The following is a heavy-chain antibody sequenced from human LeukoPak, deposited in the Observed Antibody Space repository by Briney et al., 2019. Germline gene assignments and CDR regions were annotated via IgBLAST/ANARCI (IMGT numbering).Heavy chain of an antibody. J-gene: IGHJ4*02. CDR2: IRSKAYGGTT. D-gene: IGHD3-10*01. CDR1: GFTFGDYA. V-gene: IGHV3-49*04. CDR3: TRDGHGSGSYYPDY. Sequence: PGGSLRLSCTASGFTFGDYAMSWVRQAPGKGLEWVGFIRSKAYGGTTEYAASVKGRFTISRDDSKSIAYLQMNSLKTEDTAVYYCTRDGHGSGSYYPDYWGQGTLVTVSS.